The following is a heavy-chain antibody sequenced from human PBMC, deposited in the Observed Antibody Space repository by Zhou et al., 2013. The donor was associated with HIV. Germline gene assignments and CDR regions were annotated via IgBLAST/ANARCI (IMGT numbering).Heavy chain of an antibody. V-gene: IGHV1-69*05. Sequence: QVQLVQSGAEVKKPGSSVKVSCKASGGTFSSYAISWVRQAPGQGLEWMGGIIPIFGTANYAQKFQGRVTITTDESTSTAYMELSSLRSEDTAVYYCARSTLGYCSSTSCYSHAFDIWGQGTMVTVSS. CDR2: IIPIFGTA. CDR3: ARSTLGYCSSTSCYSHAFDI. CDR1: GGTFSSYA. J-gene: IGHJ3*02. D-gene: IGHD2-2*01.